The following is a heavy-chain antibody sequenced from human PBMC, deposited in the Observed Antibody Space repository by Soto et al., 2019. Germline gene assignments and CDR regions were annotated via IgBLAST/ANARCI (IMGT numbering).Heavy chain of an antibody. CDR3: ARFGAWNYVDYYYGMDV. J-gene: IGHJ6*02. Sequence: SQTLSLTCAISGDSVSSNSAAWNWIRQSPSRGLEWLGRTYYRSKWYNDYAVSVKSRVTIPVDKSKTQFSLKLSSVTAGATAVYYCARFGAWNYVDYYYGMDVWGQGTTVTVSS. CDR1: GDSVSSNSAA. V-gene: IGHV6-1*01. D-gene: IGHD1-7*01. CDR2: TYYRSKWYN.